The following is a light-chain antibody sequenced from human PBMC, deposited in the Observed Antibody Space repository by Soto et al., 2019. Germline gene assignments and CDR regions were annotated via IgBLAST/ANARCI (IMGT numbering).Light chain of an antibody. J-gene: IGKJ4*01. CDR3: QQYFSSELT. V-gene: IGKV3-20*01. CDR1: QVLSSNY. CDR2: DVF. Sequence: VVLTQSPGTLSLSPGQRATLSCRASQVLSSNYLAWYQQRPGQAPRLLIYDVFSRATGIPDRFSGSGSGSDFPLTISRLEPEDSGVYYCQQYFSSELTFGGGTKVELK.